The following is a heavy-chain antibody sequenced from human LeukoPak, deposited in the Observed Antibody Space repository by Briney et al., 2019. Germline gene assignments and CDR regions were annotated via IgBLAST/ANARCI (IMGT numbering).Heavy chain of an antibody. CDR3: ARGSSGYGDLNWFDP. J-gene: IGHJ5*02. Sequence: GGSLRLSCAASGFTFSSYAMHWVRQAPGKGLEWVAVTSYDGSNKYYADSVKGRFTISRDNSKNTLYLQMNSLRAEDTAVYYCARGSSGYGDLNWFDPWGQGTLVTVSS. D-gene: IGHD3-22*01. CDR1: GFTFSSYA. CDR2: TSYDGSNK. V-gene: IGHV3-30-3*01.